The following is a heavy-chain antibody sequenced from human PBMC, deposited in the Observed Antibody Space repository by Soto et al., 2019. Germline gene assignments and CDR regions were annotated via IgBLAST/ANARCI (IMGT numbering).Heavy chain of an antibody. J-gene: IGHJ5*02. D-gene: IGHD3-22*01. Sequence: HVQLVQSGAEVKKPGASVKVSCKASGYTFTGYYMHWVRQAPGQGLEWMGWINPDSGGTNYAQKFQGRITMTRDTCISTAYMDLSRLRSGAPAVYYCASERNGGEDYYDSSGYENGFDPWGQGTLVIVSS. V-gene: IGHV1-2*02. CDR3: ASERNGGEDYYDSSGYENGFDP. CDR1: GYTFTGYY. CDR2: INPDSGGT.